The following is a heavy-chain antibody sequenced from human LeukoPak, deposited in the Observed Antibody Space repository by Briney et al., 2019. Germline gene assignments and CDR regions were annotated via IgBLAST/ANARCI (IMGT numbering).Heavy chain of an antibody. CDR1: GASISSGGYS. D-gene: IGHD2-21*02. J-gene: IGHJ3*02. V-gene: IGHV4-30-4*07. CDR2: IYNSENT. CDR3: AGPFGGDGDAFDI. Sequence: SETLSLTCAVSGASISSGGYSWSWIRQPPGKGLEWIGYIYNSENTHYNPSLKSRLTISVDTSKNQFSLKLSSVTAADTAVYYCAGPFGGDGDAFDIWGQGTMVTVSS.